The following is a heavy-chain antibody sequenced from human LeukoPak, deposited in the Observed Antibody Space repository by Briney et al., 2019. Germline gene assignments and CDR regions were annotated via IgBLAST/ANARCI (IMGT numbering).Heavy chain of an antibody. CDR1: GYTFSSYY. CDR3: ARQLYSTSSPRVFAY. D-gene: IGHD6-6*01. V-gene: IGHV1-46*01. J-gene: IGHJ4*01. Sequence: APVKVSCTASGYTFSSYYMHWVRQAPGQGLEWMGLIDPSSSSTSYAQKFQGRVTMTRDVSTSTVYMELSSLRSDDTAAYYCARQLYSTSSPRVFAYWGQVTLVTVSS. CDR2: IDPSSSST.